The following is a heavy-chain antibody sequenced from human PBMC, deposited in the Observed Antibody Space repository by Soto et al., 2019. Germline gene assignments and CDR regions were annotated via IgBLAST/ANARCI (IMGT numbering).Heavy chain of an antibody. Sequence: QVQLQQWGAGLLTPSETLSLTCAVYGGSFSGYYWSWIRQPPGKGLEWIGEINHSGSTNYNPSLKSRVTISVDTSKNQFSLKLSSVTAADTTVYYCARVMYDFWSGYFPHFDYCGQGTLVTVSS. CDR3: ARVMYDFWSGYFPHFDY. J-gene: IGHJ4*02. D-gene: IGHD3-3*01. CDR2: INHSGST. V-gene: IGHV4-34*01. CDR1: GGSFSGYY.